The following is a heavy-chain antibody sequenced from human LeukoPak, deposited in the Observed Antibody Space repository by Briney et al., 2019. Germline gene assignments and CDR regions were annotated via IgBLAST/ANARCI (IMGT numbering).Heavy chain of an antibody. J-gene: IGHJ4*02. CDR2: ITPIFGTA. D-gene: IGHD2-2*01. Sequence: ASVKVSCKASGGAFSSYAISWVRQAPGQGLEWMGGITPIFGTANYAQKFQGRVTITADESTSTAYMELSSLRSEDTAVYYCARDREYQLLDYWGQGTLVTVSS. CDR1: GGAFSSYA. V-gene: IGHV1-69*01. CDR3: ARDREYQLLDY.